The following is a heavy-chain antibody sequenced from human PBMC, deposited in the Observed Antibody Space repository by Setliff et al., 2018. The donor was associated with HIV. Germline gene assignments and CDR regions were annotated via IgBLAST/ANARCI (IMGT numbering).Heavy chain of an antibody. V-gene: IGHV1-18*01. CDR3: ARDGGDGSGYYYADY. Sequence: ASVKVSCKASGYTFTSYGISWVRQAPGQGLEWMGRINPNSGGTHYAHKFRGRVTMTSDTSTNTVYMELRSLRSEETAVFYCARDGGDGSGYYYADYWGQGTLVTVSS. D-gene: IGHD3-22*01. CDR1: GYTFTSYG. CDR2: INPNSGGT. J-gene: IGHJ4*02.